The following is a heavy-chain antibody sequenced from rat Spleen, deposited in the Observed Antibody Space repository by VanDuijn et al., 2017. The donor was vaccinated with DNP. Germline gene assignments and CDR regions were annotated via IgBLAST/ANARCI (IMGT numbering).Heavy chain of an antibody. J-gene: IGHJ3*01. CDR2: INKDSSTI. CDR3: ARHVHWEPFAY. CDR1: GFNFNDHW. V-gene: IGHV4-2*01. Sequence: EVKLVESGGGLVQPGRSLKLSCAASGFNFNDHWMGWVRQAPGKGLEWIGQINKDSSTINYIPSLKDKFTISRDNAQNTLYLQMDSLRSADTANYYCARHVHWEPFAYWGQGTLVTVSS. D-gene: IGHD5-1*01.